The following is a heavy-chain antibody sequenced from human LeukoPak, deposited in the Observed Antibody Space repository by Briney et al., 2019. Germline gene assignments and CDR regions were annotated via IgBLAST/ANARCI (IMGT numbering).Heavy chain of an antibody. Sequence: GGSLKLSCAASGFTFSGSAIHSVRQSSGKGLEWVGQIDKKDKGYATATAYAASVKGRFTISRDASINTAYLQMKSLKAEDTALYYCTRDSGTYNWFDPWGQGTLVTVSS. J-gene: IGHJ5*02. CDR3: TRDSGTYNWFDP. D-gene: IGHD1-26*01. V-gene: IGHV3-73*01. CDR2: IDKKDKGYATAT. CDR1: GFTFSGSA.